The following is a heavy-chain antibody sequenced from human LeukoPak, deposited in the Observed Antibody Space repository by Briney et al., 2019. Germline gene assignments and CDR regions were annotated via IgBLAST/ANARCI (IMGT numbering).Heavy chain of an antibody. J-gene: IGHJ5*02. CDR2: IYHSGST. CDR1: GYSISSGYY. Sequence: SETLSLTCAVSGYSISSGYYWGWSRQPPGKGLEWIGSIYHSGSTYYNPSLKSRVTISVDTSKNQFSLKLSPVTAADTAVYYCARDLRGYSYGPWFDPWGQGTLVTVSS. D-gene: IGHD5-18*01. CDR3: ARDLRGYSYGPWFDP. V-gene: IGHV4-38-2*02.